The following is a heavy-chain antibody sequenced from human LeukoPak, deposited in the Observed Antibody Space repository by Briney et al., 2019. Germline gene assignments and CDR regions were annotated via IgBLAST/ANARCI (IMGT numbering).Heavy chain of an antibody. J-gene: IGHJ6*02. CDR3: ARTMVRGVNPYYYGMDV. V-gene: IGHV3-33*01. CDR1: GFTFSSYG. Sequence: GGPLRLSCAASGFTFSSYGTHWVRQAPGKGLEWVAVIWYDGSNKYYADSVKGRFTISRDNSKNTLYLQMNSLRAEDTAVYYCARTMVRGVNPYYYGMDVWGQGTTVTVSS. CDR2: IWYDGSNK. D-gene: IGHD3-10*01.